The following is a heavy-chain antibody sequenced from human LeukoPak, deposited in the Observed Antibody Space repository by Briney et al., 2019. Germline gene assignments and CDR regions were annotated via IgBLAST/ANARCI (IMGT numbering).Heavy chain of an antibody. CDR3: ARVGYSYGLDY. D-gene: IGHD5-18*01. CDR2: IYYSGST. J-gene: IGHJ4*02. V-gene: IGHV4-59*01. CDR1: GGSFSDYY. Sequence: SETLSLTCAVYGGSFSDYYWTWIRQPPGKGLEWIGYIYYSGSTNYNPSLKSRVTMSVDTSKNQFSLKLSSVTAADTAVYYCARVGYSYGLDYWGQGTLVTVSS.